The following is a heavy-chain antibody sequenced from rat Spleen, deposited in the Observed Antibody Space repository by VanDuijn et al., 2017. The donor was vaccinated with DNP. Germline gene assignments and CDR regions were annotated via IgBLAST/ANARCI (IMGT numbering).Heavy chain of an antibody. CDR3: AVGTTASDY. V-gene: IGHV6-6*01. CDR1: GFTFSTAW. CDR2: IKAKSNNYAT. J-gene: IGHJ2*01. Sequence: EVQLVESGGGFVQPGRSLKLSCAASGFTFSTAWMYWYRQFPEKRLEWVARIKAKSNNYATDYTESVKGRFTISRDDSKSSIYLQMNNLKEEDTAIYYCAVGTTASDYWGQGVMVTVSS. D-gene: IGHD1-11*01.